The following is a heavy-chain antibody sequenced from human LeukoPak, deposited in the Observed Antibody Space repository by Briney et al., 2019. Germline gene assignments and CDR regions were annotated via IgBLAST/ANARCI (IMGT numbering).Heavy chain of an antibody. V-gene: IGHV3-23*01. CDR1: GFTFSNHA. D-gene: IGHD2-15*01. J-gene: IGHJ4*02. CDR2: ISGSGRTT. CDR3: AKNVVVKRYIDF. Sequence: GRSLRLSCAASGFTFSNHAMSCVRQAPGKGLQWVAVISGSGRTTEYADFVKGRLTISRDNSKNTLSLQINSLAVEDTAIYFCAKNVVVKRYIDFWGQGTLVTVSS.